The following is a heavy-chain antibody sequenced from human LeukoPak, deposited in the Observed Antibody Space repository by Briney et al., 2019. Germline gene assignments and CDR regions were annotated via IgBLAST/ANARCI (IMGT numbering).Heavy chain of an antibody. D-gene: IGHD1-7*01. CDR3: ARGGLTGTTREGDAFDI. V-gene: IGHV1-69*13. CDR1: GGTFSSYA. Sequence: ASVKVSCKASGGTFSSYAISWVRLAPGQGLEWMGRIIPIFGIANYAQKFQGRVTITADESTSTAYMELSSLRSEDTAVYYCARGGLTGTTREGDAFDIWGQGTMVTVSS. CDR2: IIPIFGIA. J-gene: IGHJ3*02.